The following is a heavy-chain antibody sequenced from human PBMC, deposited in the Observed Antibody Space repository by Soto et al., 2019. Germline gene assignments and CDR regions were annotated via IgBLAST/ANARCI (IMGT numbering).Heavy chain of an antibody. CDR3: ARQGSQYGSGNYLH. CDR2: MNPNTGET. CDR1: GYTITSYN. J-gene: IGHJ4*02. V-gene: IGHV1-8*01. D-gene: IGHD3-10*01. Sequence: QVQLVQSGAEVKKPGASVKVSCKASGYTITSYNINWVRQAPGQGLEWMGWMNPNTGETGSTEKFEGRVSMTRDSSEATAHMELSSLTSDDTGVYYCARQGSQYGSGNYLHWGQGTLVTVSS.